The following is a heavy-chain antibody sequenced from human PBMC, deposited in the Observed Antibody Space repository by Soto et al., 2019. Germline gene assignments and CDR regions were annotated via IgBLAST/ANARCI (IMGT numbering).Heavy chain of an antibody. V-gene: IGHV1-18*01. CDR3: ARAIYYDILTGYYWPGVYNWFDP. J-gene: IGHJ5*02. Sequence: ASVKVSCKASGYTFTSYGISWVRQAPGQGLERMGWISAYNGNTNNAQKLQGRVTMTTDTSTSTAYMELRSLRSDDTAVYYCARAIYYDILTGYYWPGVYNWFDPWGQGTLVTVSS. CDR2: ISAYNGNT. CDR1: GYTFTSYG. D-gene: IGHD3-9*01.